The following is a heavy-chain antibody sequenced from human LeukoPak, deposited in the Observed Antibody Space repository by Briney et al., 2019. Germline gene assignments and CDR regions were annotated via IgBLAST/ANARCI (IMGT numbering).Heavy chain of an antibody. D-gene: IGHD2-21*01. CDR2: ISSSSYI. Sequence: GGSLRLSCAASGFTFSSYSMNWVRQAPGKGLEWLSSISSSSYIYYADSVRGRFTISRDNAKNSLYLQMNSLRADDTAVYFCATIPSTELNAYWGQGTLVTVSA. CDR1: GFTFSSYS. CDR3: ATIPSTELNAY. V-gene: IGHV3-21*01. J-gene: IGHJ4*02.